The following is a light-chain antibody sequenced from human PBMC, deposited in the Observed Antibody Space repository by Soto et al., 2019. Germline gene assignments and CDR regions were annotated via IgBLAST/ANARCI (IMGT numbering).Light chain of an antibody. Sequence: QSALTQHRSVSGSPGQSVTISCTGTSSDIGGYNYVSWYQQHPGKAPKLMIYTVTKRRSGVPDRFSGSKSDNTASLTISGLQADDEDDYYCCSYAGSSSYVVGTGTKLTVL. V-gene: IGLV2-11*01. J-gene: IGLJ1*01. CDR2: TVT. CDR3: CSYAGSSSYV. CDR1: SSDIGGYNY.